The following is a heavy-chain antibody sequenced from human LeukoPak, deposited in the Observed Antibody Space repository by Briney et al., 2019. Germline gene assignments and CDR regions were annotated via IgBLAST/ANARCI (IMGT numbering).Heavy chain of an antibody. Sequence: GGSLRLSCAASGCTFSNYWMSWVRQAPGKGLEWVANIKPDGGEKDYVDSVKGRFTISRDNAKNSLYLQMNSLRAEDTAVYFCARDKYWGQGTVVTVSS. CDR3: ARDKY. CDR2: IKPDGGEK. CDR1: GCTFSNYW. J-gene: IGHJ4*02. V-gene: IGHV3-7*04.